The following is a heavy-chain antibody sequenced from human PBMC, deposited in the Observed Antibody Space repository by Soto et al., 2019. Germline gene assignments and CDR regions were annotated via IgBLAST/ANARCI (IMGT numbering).Heavy chain of an antibody. V-gene: IGHV3-9*01. D-gene: IGHD5-12*01. CDR2: ISWNSGSI. J-gene: IGHJ3*02. CDR3: AKDWRYDYYRAFDI. CDR1: GFTFDDYA. Sequence: GGSLRLSCAASGFTFDDYAMHWVRQAPGKGLEWVSGISWNSGSIGYADSVKGRFTISRDNAKNSLYLQMNSLRAEDTALYYCAKDWRYDYYRAFDIWGQGTMVTVSS.